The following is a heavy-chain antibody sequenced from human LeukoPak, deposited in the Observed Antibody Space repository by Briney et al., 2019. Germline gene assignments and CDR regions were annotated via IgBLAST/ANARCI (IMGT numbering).Heavy chain of an antibody. J-gene: IGHJ5*02. CDR1: GGSISSSTYY. CDR3: ARKTCYYGSGSDYGCWFDP. D-gene: IGHD3-10*01. Sequence: SETLSLTCTVPGGSISSSTYYWGWIRQPPGKGLEWIGSIYSSGNTYYDPSLKSPGTISVDTSKNQFSLKLSSVSAADTAVHYCARKTCYYGSGSDYGCWFDPWGQGTLVTVSS. V-gene: IGHV4-39*01. CDR2: IYSSGNT.